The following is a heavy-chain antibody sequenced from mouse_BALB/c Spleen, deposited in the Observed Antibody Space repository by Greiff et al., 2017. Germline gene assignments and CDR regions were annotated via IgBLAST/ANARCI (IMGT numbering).Heavy chain of an antibody. Sequence: EVQRVESGGGLVKPGGSLKLSCAASGFTFSSYAMSWVRQTPEKRLEWVASISSGGSTYYPDSVKGRFTISRDNARNILYLQMSSLRSEDTAMYYCARGQDGYYYMDYWGQGTSVTVSS. V-gene: IGHV5-6-5*01. CDR1: GFTFSSYA. D-gene: IGHD2-3*01. CDR3: ARGQDGYYYMDY. J-gene: IGHJ4*01. CDR2: ISSGGST.